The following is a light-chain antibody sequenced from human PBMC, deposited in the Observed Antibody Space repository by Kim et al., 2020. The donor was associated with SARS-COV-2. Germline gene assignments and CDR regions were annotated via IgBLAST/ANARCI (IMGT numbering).Light chain of an antibody. CDR2: AAS. J-gene: IGKJ1*01. CDR1: HAIRHY. CDR3: QKYDIAPWT. V-gene: IGKV1-27*01. Sequence: DIQMTQSPSSLSASVGDRVTITCRASHAIRHYLAWYQQKPGKVPKLLIYAASTLQSGVPSRFSGSGSGTDFTLTISSLQPEDVATYYCQKYDIAPWTFGQGTKVDIK.